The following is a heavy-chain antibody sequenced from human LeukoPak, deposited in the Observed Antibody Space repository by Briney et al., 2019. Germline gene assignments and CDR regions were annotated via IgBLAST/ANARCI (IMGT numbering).Heavy chain of an antibody. CDR2: INHSGSN. D-gene: IGHD2-15*01. CDR1: GGSISSSSYD. V-gene: IGHV4-39*07. J-gene: IGHJ4*02. CDR3: AREGRWCSGGSCYSKSDY. Sequence: PSETLSLTCTVSGGSISSSSYDWTWIRQPPGKGLEWIGEINHSGSNNYNPSLKSRVTILVDTSKNQFSLQLTSVTAADTAVYYCAREGRWCSGGSCYSKSDYWGQGTLVTVSS.